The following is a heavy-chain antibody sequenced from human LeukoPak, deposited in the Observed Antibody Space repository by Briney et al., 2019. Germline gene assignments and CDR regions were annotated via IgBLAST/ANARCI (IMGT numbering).Heavy chain of an antibody. CDR3: ARVGALLPFDY. CDR2: IYHSGST. D-gene: IGHD4/OR15-4a*01. Sequence: PGRSLRLSCAASGFTFSNYVMHWVRQSPGKGLEWIGEIYHSGSTNFNPSLKNRVTILIDMSKNQFSLKLSSVTAADTAVYYCARVGALLPFDYWGQGTLVTVSS. J-gene: IGHJ4*02. CDR1: GFTFSNYV. V-gene: IGHV4-4*02.